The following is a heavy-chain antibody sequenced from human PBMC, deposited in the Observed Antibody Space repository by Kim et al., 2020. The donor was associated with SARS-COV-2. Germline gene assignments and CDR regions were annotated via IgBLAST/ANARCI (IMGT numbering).Heavy chain of an antibody. CDR2: IYYSGST. CDR1: GGSISSSSYY. D-gene: IGHD3-3*01. CDR3: ARHRSYDFWSPNLNWFDP. Sequence: SETLSLTCTVSGGSISSSSYYWGWIRQPPGKGLEWIGSIYYSGSTYYNPSLKSRVTISVDTSKNQFSLKLSSVTAADTAVYYCARHRSYDFWSPNLNWFDPWGQGTLVTVAS. J-gene: IGHJ5*02. V-gene: IGHV4-39*01.